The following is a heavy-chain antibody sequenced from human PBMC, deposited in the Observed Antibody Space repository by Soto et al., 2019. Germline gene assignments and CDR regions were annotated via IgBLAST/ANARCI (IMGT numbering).Heavy chain of an antibody. CDR3: AREYCSSTSCYSFFDP. V-gene: IGHV1-3*01. CDR1: GYTFSTYA. CDR2: INPGNTNT. Sequence: ASVKVSCKASGYTFSTYAVHWVRQAPGQRPEWMGWINPGNTNTKYSQKLQGRFTMTSDTSASTAYMELSRLTSADTAVYYCAREYCSSTSCYSFFDPWG. J-gene: IGHJ5*02. D-gene: IGHD2-2*01.